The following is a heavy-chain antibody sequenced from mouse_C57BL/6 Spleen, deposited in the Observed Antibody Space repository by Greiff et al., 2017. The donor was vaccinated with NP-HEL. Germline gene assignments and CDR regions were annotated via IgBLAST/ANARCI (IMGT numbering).Heavy chain of an antibody. CDR2: IWRGGST. Sequence: VQLVESGPGLVQPSQSLSITCTVSGFSLTSYGVHWVRQSPGKGLEWLGVIWRGGSTDYNAAFMSRLSITKDNSKSQVFFKMNSLQADDTAIYYCAKNGDGYYGYFDYWGQGTTLTVSS. CDR3: AKNGDGYYGYFDY. V-gene: IGHV2-5*01. CDR1: GFSLTSYG. J-gene: IGHJ2*01. D-gene: IGHD2-3*01.